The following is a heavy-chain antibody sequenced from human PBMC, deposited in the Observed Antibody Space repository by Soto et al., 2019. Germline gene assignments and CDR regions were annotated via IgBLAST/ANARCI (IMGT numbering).Heavy chain of an antibody. V-gene: IGHV4-31*03. CDR1: GGSIRSGGYY. Sequence: SEPLSLTCTVSGGSIRSGGYYWSWIRQHPGKGLEWIGYIYYSGSTYYNPSLKSRVTISVDTSKNQFSLKLSSVTAADTAVYYCARDPSSGWGYYFYYWGQGTLVTVSS. J-gene: IGHJ4*02. D-gene: IGHD6-19*01. CDR2: IYYSGST. CDR3: ARDPSSGWGYYFYY.